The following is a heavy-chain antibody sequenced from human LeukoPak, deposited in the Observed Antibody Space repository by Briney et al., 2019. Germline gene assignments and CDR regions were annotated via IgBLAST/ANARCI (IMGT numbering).Heavy chain of an antibody. CDR1: GFTFSSYA. Sequence: GGSLRLSCAASGFTFSSYAMSWVRQAPGKGLEWVSAISGSGGSTYYADSVKGRFTISRDNSKNTLYLQMNSLRAEDTAVYYCAKDPDIVVVPAAMLDYWGQGTLVTVSS. J-gene: IGHJ4*02. CDR3: AKDPDIVVVPAAMLDY. D-gene: IGHD2-2*01. CDR2: ISGSGGST. V-gene: IGHV3-23*01.